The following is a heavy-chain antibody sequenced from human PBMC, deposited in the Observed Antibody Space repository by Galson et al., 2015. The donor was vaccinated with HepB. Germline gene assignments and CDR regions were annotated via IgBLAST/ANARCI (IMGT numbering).Heavy chain of an antibody. D-gene: IGHD3-9*01. V-gene: IGHV3-33*01. CDR3: AREGPQTGTSSFDI. CDR2: IWWDGTHD. CDR1: GFTFSDYG. Sequence: SLRLSCAASGFTFSDYGMHWVRQAPGKGLEWAASIWWDGTHDSYADSVKGRFTVSRDNSKNTVHLEMNGLRLEDTAVYYCAREGPQTGTSSFDIWGQGTTVTVSS. J-gene: IGHJ3*02.